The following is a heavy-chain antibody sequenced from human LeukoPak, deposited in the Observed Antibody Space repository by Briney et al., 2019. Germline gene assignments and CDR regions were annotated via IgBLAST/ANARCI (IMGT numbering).Heavy chain of an antibody. V-gene: IGHV3-48*03. D-gene: IGHD2-21*02. J-gene: IGHJ4*02. CDR1: GFTFSNYE. Sequence: GGSLRLSCAASGFTFSNYEMNWVRQAPGKGLEWVSYISSSASTIYYADSVKGRFTISRDNAKNSLSLQMNSLRADDTAVYYCVRERSSGGDPYYFDYWGQGTLVTVSS. CDR3: VRERSSGGDPYYFDY. CDR2: ISSSASTI.